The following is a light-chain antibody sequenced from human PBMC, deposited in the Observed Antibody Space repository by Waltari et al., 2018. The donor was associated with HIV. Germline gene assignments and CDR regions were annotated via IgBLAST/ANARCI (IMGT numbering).Light chain of an antibody. J-gene: IGLJ2*01. V-gene: IGLV1-51*01. Sequence: QSVFTTPPSVSAAPGQKVTISCSGSIANIRTNNLSWYQQLPGTAPKLLIYANNKRPSGIPDRFSGSKSGTSATLGITGLQTGDEADYYCGTGDSSLGAGVFGGGTKLTVL. CDR3: GTGDSSLGAGV. CDR1: IANIRTNN. CDR2: ANN.